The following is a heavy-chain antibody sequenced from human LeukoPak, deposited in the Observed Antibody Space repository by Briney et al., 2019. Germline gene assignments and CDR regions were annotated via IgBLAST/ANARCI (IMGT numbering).Heavy chain of an antibody. V-gene: IGHV3-21*01. Sequence: PGGSLRLSCAASGCTFSSYSMNWVRQAPGKGLEWVSSISSSSSYIYYADSVKGRFTISRDNAKDSLYLQMNSLRAEDTAVYYCARDVVDTAMVPDAFDIWGQGTMVTVSS. CDR2: ISSSSSYI. CDR1: GCTFSSYS. CDR3: ARDVVDTAMVPDAFDI. J-gene: IGHJ3*02. D-gene: IGHD5-18*01.